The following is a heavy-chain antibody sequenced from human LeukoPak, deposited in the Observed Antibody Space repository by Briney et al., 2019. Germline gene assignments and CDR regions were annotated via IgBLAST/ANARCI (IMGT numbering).Heavy chain of an antibody. CDR3: ARVSGAHYDFWSGEDWFDP. V-gene: IGHV1-8*03. CDR1: GYTFTSYD. Sequence: ASVKVSCKASGYTFTSYDINWVRQATGQGLEWMRWMNPNSGNTGYAQKFQGRVTIARNTSISTAYMELSSLRSEDTAVYYCARVSGAHYDFWSGEDWFDPWGQGTLVTVSS. D-gene: IGHD3-3*01. CDR2: MNPNSGNT. J-gene: IGHJ5*02.